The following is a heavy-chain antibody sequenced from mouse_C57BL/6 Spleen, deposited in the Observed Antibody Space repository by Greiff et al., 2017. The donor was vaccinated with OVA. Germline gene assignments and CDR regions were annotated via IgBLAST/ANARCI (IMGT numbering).Heavy chain of an antibody. CDR1: GFTFSSYT. V-gene: IGHV5-9-1*02. D-gene: IGHD2-4*01. CDR3: TRENYDDAMDY. J-gene: IGHJ4*01. CDR2: ISSGGDYI. Sequence: EVKVVESGGGLVKPGGSLKLSCAASGFTFSSYTMSWVRQTPEKRLEWVAYISSGGDYIYYADTVKGRFTISRDNARNPLYLQMIMLTSEDTAMYYCTRENYDDAMDYWGQGTSVTVSS.